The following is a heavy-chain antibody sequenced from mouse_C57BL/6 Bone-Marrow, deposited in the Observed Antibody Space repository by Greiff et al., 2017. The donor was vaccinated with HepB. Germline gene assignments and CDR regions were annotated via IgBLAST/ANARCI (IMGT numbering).Heavy chain of an antibody. J-gene: IGHJ4*01. CDR3: ARHPQLGLYAMDY. CDR1: GFSLTSYG. CDR2: IWSDGST. D-gene: IGHD4-1*02. Sequence: VKLQESGPGLVAPSQSLSITCTVSGFSLTSYGVHWVRQPPGKGLEWLVVIWSDGSTTYNSALKSRLSISKDNSKSQVFLKMNSLQTDDTAMYYCARHPQLGLYAMDYWGQGTSVTVSS. V-gene: IGHV2-6-1*01.